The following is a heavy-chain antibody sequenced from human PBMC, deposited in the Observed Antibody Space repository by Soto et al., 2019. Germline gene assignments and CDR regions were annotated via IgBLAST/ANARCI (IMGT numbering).Heavy chain of an antibody. V-gene: IGHV3-30*03. CDR3: VSDRGYGHASVPYS. CDR2: ISYDGSRQ. D-gene: IGHD5-18*01. Sequence: QAQLVESGGGVVQPGRSLRLSCAASGLAFSSYGMHWVRQARGTGLEWVAVISYDGSRQHYADSLKGRFTISRDNSKNMVILQMGSLRAEDTAVYYCVSDRGYGHASVPYSWGQGTLVSVSS. J-gene: IGHJ4*02. CDR1: GLAFSSYG.